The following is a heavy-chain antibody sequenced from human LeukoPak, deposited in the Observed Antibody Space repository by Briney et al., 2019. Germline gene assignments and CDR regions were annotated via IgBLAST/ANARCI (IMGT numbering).Heavy chain of an antibody. Sequence: GGSLRLSCAASGFTFSSYAMSWVRQAPGKGLEWVSAISGSGGSTYYADSVKGRFTISRDNSKNTLYLQMNSLRAEDTAVYYCAKDGPRGIVVVPAAITTKLFDYWGQGTLVTVSS. CDR3: AKDGPRGIVVVPAAITTKLFDY. D-gene: IGHD2-2*01. J-gene: IGHJ4*02. CDR2: ISGSGGST. CDR1: GFTFSSYA. V-gene: IGHV3-23*01.